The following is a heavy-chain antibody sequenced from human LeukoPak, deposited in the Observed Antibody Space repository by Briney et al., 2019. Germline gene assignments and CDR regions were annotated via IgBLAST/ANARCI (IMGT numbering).Heavy chain of an antibody. Sequence: ASVKVSCKASGGTFSSYAISWVRQAPGQGLEWMGRIIPILGIANYAQKFQGRVTITADKSTSTAYMELSSLRSEDTAVYYCARDYGYCSSTSCLIFGYWGQGTLVTVSS. CDR1: GGTFSSYA. V-gene: IGHV1-69*04. CDR2: IIPILGIA. J-gene: IGHJ4*02. CDR3: ARDYGYCSSTSCLIFGY. D-gene: IGHD2-2*01.